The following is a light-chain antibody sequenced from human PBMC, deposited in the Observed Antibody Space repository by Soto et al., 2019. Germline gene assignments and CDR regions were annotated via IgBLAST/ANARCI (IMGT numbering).Light chain of an antibody. J-gene: IGLJ1*01. CDR1: SSNIGAGYD. CDR2: GNS. CDR3: QSYHSSLSAHYV. V-gene: IGLV1-40*01. Sequence: QSVLTQPPSVSGTPGQRVTISCTGSSSNIGAGYDVHWYQQLPGKAPKLLIYGNSNRPSGVPDRFSGSKSGTSASLHITGLQSEAESDYSLQSYHSSLSAHYVLGT.